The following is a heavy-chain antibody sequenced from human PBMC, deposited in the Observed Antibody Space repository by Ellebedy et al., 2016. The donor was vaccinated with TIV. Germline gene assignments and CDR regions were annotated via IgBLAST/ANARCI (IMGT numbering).Heavy chain of an antibody. D-gene: IGHD3-10*01. Sequence: GESLKISXAASGFTFSTYALSWVRQAPGKGLEWVSAFGGTAESAFYADSVKGRFTISRDNAENTLSLQLNSLRVEDTAVYYCGRGYSYGSGSVGYWGQGTQVTVSS. CDR1: GFTFSTYA. CDR3: GRGYSYGSGSVGY. J-gene: IGHJ4*02. V-gene: IGHV3-23*01. CDR2: FGGTAESA.